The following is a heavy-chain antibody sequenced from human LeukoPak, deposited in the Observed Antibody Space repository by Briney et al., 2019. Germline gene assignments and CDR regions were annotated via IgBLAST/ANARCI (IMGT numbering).Heavy chain of an antibody. CDR1: GYTFTSYG. V-gene: IGHV1-18*01. CDR3: ARTRGRFEGATLKF. CDR2: ISAYNGNT. Sequence: GASVKVSCKASGYTFTSYGISWVRQAPGQGLEWMGWISAYNGNTNYAQKLQGRVTMTTDTSTSTAYMELSSLRSEDTAVYYCARTRGRFEGATLKFWGQGTLVTVSS. J-gene: IGHJ4*02. D-gene: IGHD1-26*01.